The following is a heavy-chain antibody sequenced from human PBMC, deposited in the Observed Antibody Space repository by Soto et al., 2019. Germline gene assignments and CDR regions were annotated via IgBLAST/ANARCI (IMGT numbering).Heavy chain of an antibody. Sequence: QVQLQESGPGLVKPSGTLSLTCAVSSGSISSSNWWSWVRQPPGKGLEWIGEIYHSGSTNYNPSLKSRVTISVDKSKHQFSLKLSSVTAADTAVYYCAREGSTSWFKDAFDIWGQGTMVTVSS. D-gene: IGHD2-2*01. J-gene: IGHJ3*02. CDR3: AREGSTSWFKDAFDI. CDR1: SGSISSSNW. V-gene: IGHV4-4*02. CDR2: IYHSGST.